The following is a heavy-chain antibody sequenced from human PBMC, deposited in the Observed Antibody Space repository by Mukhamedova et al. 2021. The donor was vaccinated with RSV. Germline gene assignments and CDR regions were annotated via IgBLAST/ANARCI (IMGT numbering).Heavy chain of an antibody. CDR1: GFTFSSYW. V-gene: IGHV3-74*01. Sequence: GFTFSSYWMHWVRQAPGKGLVWVSRLNSDGRSTSYADSVKGRFTISRDHAKNTLYLQVNSLRAEATAVYYSARGPDSHYGIDVWG. CDR2: LNSDGRST. D-gene: IGHD3-22*01. CDR3: ARGPDSHYGIDV. J-gene: IGHJ6*01.